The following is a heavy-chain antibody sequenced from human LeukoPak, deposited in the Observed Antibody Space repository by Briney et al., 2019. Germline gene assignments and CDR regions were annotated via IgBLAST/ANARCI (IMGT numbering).Heavy chain of an antibody. CDR3: ARYDYVWGSYRVGAFDI. CDR1: GGSINSY. V-gene: IGHV4-4*07. CDR2: ISGSGTI. Sequence: SETLSLTCTVSGGSINSYWSWIRQPAGKGLEWIGRISGSGTITYNPALQSRLSISIDTSKNQFSLKLMSVTAADTAVYYCARYDYVWGSYRVGAFDIWGQGTMVTVSS. D-gene: IGHD3-16*02. J-gene: IGHJ3*02.